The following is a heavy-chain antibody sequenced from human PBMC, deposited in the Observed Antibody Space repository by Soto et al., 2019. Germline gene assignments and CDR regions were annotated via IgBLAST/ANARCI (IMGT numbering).Heavy chain of an antibody. J-gene: IGHJ6*02. D-gene: IGHD6-6*01. CDR2: ISTYNGDA. CDR1: GYTFSTSG. CDR3: AREGPRPYYYYGMDV. Sequence: QAQLEQSGAEVKKPGASVKVSCKSSGYTFSTSGISWVRQAPGQGLEWMGWISTYNGDANYAQRFQGRATMTTDTSTITTFMELRSLRSDDTAVYYCAREGPRPYYYYGMDVWGQGTTVTVSS. V-gene: IGHV1-18*01.